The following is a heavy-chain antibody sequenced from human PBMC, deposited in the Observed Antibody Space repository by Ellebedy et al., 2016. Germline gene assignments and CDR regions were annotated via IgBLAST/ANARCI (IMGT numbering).Heavy chain of an antibody. Sequence: GGSLRLSCAASGFTFSNAWLNWVRQAPGKGLEWVGRIKSKTDGGAADYAAPVKGRFTVSRDDSKNTLYLQMNSLKTEDTAVYFCTTVYRYNYDSVWGQGTLVTVSS. CDR2: IKSKTDGGAA. J-gene: IGHJ4*02. CDR1: GFTFSNAW. D-gene: IGHD5-18*01. CDR3: TTVYRYNYDSV. V-gene: IGHV3-15*01.